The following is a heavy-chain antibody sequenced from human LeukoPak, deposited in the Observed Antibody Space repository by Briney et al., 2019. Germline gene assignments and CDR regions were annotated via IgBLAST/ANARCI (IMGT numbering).Heavy chain of an antibody. D-gene: IGHD2-2*01. J-gene: IGHJ3*02. CDR3: AKDLGIVVVPAAINHPRAFDI. Sequence: GGSLRLSCAASGFTFSSYAMSWVRQAPGKGLEWVSAISGSGGSTYYADSVKGRFTISRDNSKNTLYLQMNSLRAEDTAVYYCAKDLGIVVVPAAINHPRAFDIWGQGTMVTVSS. CDR1: GFTFSSYA. V-gene: IGHV3-23*01. CDR2: ISGSGGST.